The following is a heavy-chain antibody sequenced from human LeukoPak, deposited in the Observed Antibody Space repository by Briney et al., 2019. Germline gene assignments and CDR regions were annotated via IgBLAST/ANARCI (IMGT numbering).Heavy chain of an antibody. Sequence: PGGSLRLSCAASGFTVSSNYMSWVRQAPGKGLEWVSVIYSGGSTYYADSVKGRFTISRDNSKNTLYLQMNSLRAEDTAVYYCASDSSGYYYPDYWGQGTLVTVSS. CDR2: IYSGGST. J-gene: IGHJ4*02. D-gene: IGHD3-22*01. CDR3: ASDSSGYYYPDY. V-gene: IGHV3-53*01. CDR1: GFTVSSNY.